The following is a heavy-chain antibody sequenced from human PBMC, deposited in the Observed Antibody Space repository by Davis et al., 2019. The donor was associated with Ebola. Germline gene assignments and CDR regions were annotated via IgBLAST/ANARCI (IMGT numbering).Heavy chain of an antibody. CDR3: AHHDSSGYWYYFDY. CDR2: IYSGGST. CDR1: GFTVSSNY. J-gene: IGHJ4*02. Sequence: GESLKISCAASGFTVSSNYMSWVRQAPGKGLEWVSVIYSGGSTYYADSVKGRFTISRDNSKNTLYLQMNSLRAEDTAVYYCAHHDSSGYWYYFDYWGQGTLVTVSS. V-gene: IGHV3-66*01. D-gene: IGHD3-22*01.